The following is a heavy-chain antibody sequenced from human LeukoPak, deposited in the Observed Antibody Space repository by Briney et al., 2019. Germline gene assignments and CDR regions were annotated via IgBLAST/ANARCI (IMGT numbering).Heavy chain of an antibody. D-gene: IGHD4-11*01. J-gene: IGHJ6*02. CDR2: ISSSSSYI. V-gene: IGHV3-21*01. CDR1: GFTFSSYS. Sequence: TGGSLRLSCAASGFTFSSYSMNWVRQAPGKGLEWVSSISSSSSYICNADSVKGRFTISRDNAKNSLYLQMNSLRAEDTAVYYCARDLLTNSYYYYGMDVWGQGTTVTVSS. CDR3: ARDLLTNSYYYYGMDV.